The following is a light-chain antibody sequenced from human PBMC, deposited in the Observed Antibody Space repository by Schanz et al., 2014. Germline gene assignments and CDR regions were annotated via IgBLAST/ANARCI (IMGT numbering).Light chain of an antibody. CDR3: SSYAGSNNLL. J-gene: IGLJ2*01. CDR2: EVT. CDR1: TSDVGTYNR. Sequence: QSALTQPPSVSGSPGQSVTISCTGTTSDVGTYNRVSWYQQPPDTAPKLIIYEVTNRPSGVPDRFSGSKSGTSGSLAISGLQAEDEADYYCSSYAGSNNLLFGGGTKLTVL. V-gene: IGLV2-18*02.